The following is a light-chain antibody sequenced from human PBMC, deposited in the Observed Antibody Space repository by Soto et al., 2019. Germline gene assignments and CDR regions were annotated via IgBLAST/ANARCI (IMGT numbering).Light chain of an antibody. CDR3: QHVNSSSFT. J-gene: IGKJ3*01. Sequence: DIQLTQSPSFLSASIGDRVTITCRASQGISNYLAWDQQKPGKAPKLMMFAASTLQSGVRSRFSGRGSWKEFTLTISSLQPEDLATYWCQHVNSSSFTCGPGPNEHVK. CDR1: QGISNY. V-gene: IGKV1-9*01. CDR2: AAS.